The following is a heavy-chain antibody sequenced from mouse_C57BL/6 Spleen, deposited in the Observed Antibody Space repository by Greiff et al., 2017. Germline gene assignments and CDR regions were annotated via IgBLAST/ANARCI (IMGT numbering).Heavy chain of an antibody. CDR2: IYPSDSET. CDR3: ARRGGSYYAMDY. J-gene: IGHJ4*01. Sequence: QVQLQQPGAELVRPGSSVKLSCKASGYTFTSYWMDWVKQRPGQGLEWIGNIYPSDSETHYNQKFKDKATLTVDKSSSTAYMQLSSLTSEDSAVYYCARRGGSYYAMDYWGQGTSGTVSS. CDR1: GYTFTSYW. V-gene: IGHV1-61*01.